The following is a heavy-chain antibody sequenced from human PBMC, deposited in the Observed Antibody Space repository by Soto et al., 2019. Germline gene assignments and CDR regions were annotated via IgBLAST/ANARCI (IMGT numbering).Heavy chain of an antibody. CDR3: ARQAARNYIDS. J-gene: IGHJ4*02. CDR2: IDSRGRTL. V-gene: IGHV3-11*01. D-gene: IGHD6-6*01. Sequence: SGGSLRLSCVASGFTFSDYSMSWIRQAPGKGLEWLAFIDSRGRTLSYADSVRGRFTISRDNAENSVYLQMDSLRADDTAVYYRARQAARNYIDSWGQGNSVTVSS. CDR1: GFTFSDYS.